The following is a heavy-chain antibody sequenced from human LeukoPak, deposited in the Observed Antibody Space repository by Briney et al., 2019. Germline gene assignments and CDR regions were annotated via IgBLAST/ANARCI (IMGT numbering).Heavy chain of an antibody. J-gene: IGHJ4*02. CDR1: GGYVNRGTFF. CDR2: ISNSGST. CDR3: ARSPSGYRFDS. Sequence: PSETLSLTCAVSGGYVNRGTFFWTWLRQPPGTGLEWIGYISNSGSTNYHPTLKSRVTISSDTSKTQFTLKLTSVTAADTAVYYCARSPSGYRFDSWGQGTLVTVSS. D-gene: IGHD3-22*01. V-gene: IGHV4-61*01.